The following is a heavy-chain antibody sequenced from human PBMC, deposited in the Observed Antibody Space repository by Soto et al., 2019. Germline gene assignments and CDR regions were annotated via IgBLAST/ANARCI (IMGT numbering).Heavy chain of an antibody. CDR1: GGTFSSYA. CDR3: AREAVGYCSSTSCYRPVYYYYGMDV. CDR2: IIPIFGTA. V-gene: IGHV1-69*06. Sequence: QVQLVQSGAEVKKPGSSVKVSCKASGGTFSSYAISWVRQAPGQGLVWMGGIIPIFGTANYAQKFQGRVTITADKSTSTAYMELSSLRAEDTAVYYCAREAVGYCSSTSCYRPVYYYYGMDVWGQGTTVTVSS. J-gene: IGHJ6*02. D-gene: IGHD2-2*01.